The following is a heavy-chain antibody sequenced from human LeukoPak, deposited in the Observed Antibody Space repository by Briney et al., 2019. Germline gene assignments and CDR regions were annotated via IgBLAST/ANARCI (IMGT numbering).Heavy chain of an antibody. J-gene: IGHJ4*02. CDR1: GGSISSSNW. CDR3: ARAATLRYYYDSSGYYYFDY. V-gene: IGHV4-4*02. D-gene: IGHD3-22*01. CDR2: IYHSGST. Sequence: PSETLSLTCAVSGGSISSSNWWSWVRQPPGKGLEWIGEIYHSGSTNYNPSLKSRVTISVDKSKNQFSLKLSSVTAADTAVYYCARAATLRYYYDSSGYYYFDYWGQGTLVTVSS.